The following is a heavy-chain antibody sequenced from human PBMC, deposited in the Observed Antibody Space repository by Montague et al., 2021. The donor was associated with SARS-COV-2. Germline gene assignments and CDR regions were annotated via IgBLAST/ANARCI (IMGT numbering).Heavy chain of an antibody. V-gene: IGHV3-30*04. CDR3: KAAGATNGWFDP. D-gene: IGHD6-13*01. Sequence: SLRLSCAASGFTFSSYAMHWVRQAPGKGLEWVAVISYDGSNKYYADSVKGRFTISGDNSKNTLYLQMNSLRAEDTAVYYCKAAGATNGWFDPWGQGTLVTVSS. CDR2: ISYDGSNK. CDR1: GFTFSSYA. J-gene: IGHJ5*02.